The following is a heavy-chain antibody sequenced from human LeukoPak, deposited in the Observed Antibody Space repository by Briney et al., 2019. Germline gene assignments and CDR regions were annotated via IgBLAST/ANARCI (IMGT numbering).Heavy chain of an antibody. CDR2: IYSTGST. Sequence: SETLSLTCSVSGGSINSYYWSWIRQSPGKGLEWIGHIYSTGSTNYNPSLKSRVTISVDTSKNQFSLSLSTVTAADTAVYYCASDALGSRAVWGQGTLVTVSS. J-gene: IGHJ3*01. CDR1: GGSINSYY. V-gene: IGHV4-59*01. D-gene: IGHD2-15*01. CDR3: ASDALGSRAV.